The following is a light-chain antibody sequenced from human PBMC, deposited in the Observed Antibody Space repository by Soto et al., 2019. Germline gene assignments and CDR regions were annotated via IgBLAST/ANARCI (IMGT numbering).Light chain of an antibody. CDR3: SSFGGNNNLV. Sequence: QSALTQPPSASGSPGQSVTISCTGTSSDVGGYNYVSWYQQHPGKAPKLMISEVSKRPSGVPDRFSGSKSGNTASLPVSGRQDDDDDDYYCSSFGGNNNLVFGGGTKLTVL. CDR1: SSDVGGYNY. J-gene: IGLJ2*01. CDR2: EVS. V-gene: IGLV2-8*01.